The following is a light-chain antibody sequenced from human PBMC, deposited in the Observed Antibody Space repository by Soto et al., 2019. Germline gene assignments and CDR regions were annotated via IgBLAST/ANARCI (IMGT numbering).Light chain of an antibody. CDR1: QSISTW. CDR3: QQYNGYSSVT. J-gene: IGKJ4*01. V-gene: IGKV1-5*03. CDR2: KAS. Sequence: DIHVTQSPPTLSASVGDRVTITCRASQSISTWLAWYQQKPGKAPKLLIYKASTLESGVPSRFSGSGSGTEFTLAISSLQPDDFATYYCQQYNGYSSVTFGGGTKVDIK.